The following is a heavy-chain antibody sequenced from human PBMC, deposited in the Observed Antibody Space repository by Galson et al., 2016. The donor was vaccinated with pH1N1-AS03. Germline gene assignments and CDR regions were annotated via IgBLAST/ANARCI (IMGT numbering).Heavy chain of an antibody. CDR2: TYLRSTWYH. Sequence: CAISGDSVLSDSAAWNWVRQSPSRGLEWLGRTYLRSTWYHDYAESMKSRIIINADTSKNQFSLQLNSVTPEDTAVYYCVRDIYGDPLGEWGQGTLVTVS. V-gene: IGHV6-1*01. D-gene: IGHD4-17*01. J-gene: IGHJ4*02. CDR3: VRDIYGDPLGE. CDR1: GDSVLSDSAA.